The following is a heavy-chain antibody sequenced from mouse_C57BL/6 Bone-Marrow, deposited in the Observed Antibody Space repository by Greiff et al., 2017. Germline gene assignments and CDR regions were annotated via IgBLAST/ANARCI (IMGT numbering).Heavy chain of an antibody. CDR1: GYSFTDYN. CDR2: INPNYGTT. J-gene: IGHJ3*01. CDR3: ARSFYGSSAAGFAY. D-gene: IGHD1-1*01. Sequence: VQLQQSRPELVKPGASVKISCKASGYSFTDYNMNWVKQSHGKSLEWIGVINPNYGTTSYNQKFKGKATLTVDQSSSTAYMQLNSLTSEDSAVYYCARSFYGSSAAGFAYWGQGTLVTVSA. V-gene: IGHV1-39*01.